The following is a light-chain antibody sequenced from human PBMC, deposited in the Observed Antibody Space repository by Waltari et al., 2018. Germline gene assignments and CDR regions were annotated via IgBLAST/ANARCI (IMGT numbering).Light chain of an antibody. Sequence: SPGTLSLSPGERATLSCRASQSVSRTLAWYQQKPGQAPKLLIYGASIRATGIPDRFTGSGSGTDFSLTISSLEPEDFAIYFCQHYVRLPATFGQGTKVE. CDR1: QSVSRT. CDR3: QHYVRLPAT. CDR2: GAS. J-gene: IGKJ1*01. V-gene: IGKV3-20*01.